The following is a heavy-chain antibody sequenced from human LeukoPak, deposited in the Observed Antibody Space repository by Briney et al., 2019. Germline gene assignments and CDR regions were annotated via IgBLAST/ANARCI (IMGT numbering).Heavy chain of an antibody. Sequence: ASVTVSCKAPGYTFTNYGISWVRQAPGQGLEWMGWISAYNGNTNYAQKFQGRVTMTTDTSTSTAYMELRSLRSDGTAVYYCAREGSSWYEFGYWGQGTLVTVSS. V-gene: IGHV1-18*01. CDR3: AREGSSWYEFGY. D-gene: IGHD6-13*01. J-gene: IGHJ4*02. CDR1: GYTFTNYG. CDR2: ISAYNGNT.